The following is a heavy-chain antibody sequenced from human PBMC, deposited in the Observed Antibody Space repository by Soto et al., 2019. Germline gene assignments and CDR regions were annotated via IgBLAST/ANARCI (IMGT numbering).Heavy chain of an antibody. J-gene: IGHJ4*02. CDR1: GFTFSTYA. CDR3: AKDRWEFTRYFDS. Sequence: QVQLVESGGGVVQPGTSLRLSCAASGFTFSTYAMHWVRQAPGKGLEWVAMIAKDGNEQYYADSVKGRFTVSRDNSKNTVSLQMHSLRPEDTASYYSAKDRWEFTRYFDSWGQGTLVTVSS. V-gene: IGHV3-30*18. CDR2: IAKDGNEQ. D-gene: IGHD1-26*01.